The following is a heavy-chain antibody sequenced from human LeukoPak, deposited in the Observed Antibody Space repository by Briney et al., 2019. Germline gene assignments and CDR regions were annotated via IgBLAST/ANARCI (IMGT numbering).Heavy chain of an antibody. CDR2: IKQDGSEK. J-gene: IGHJ4*02. D-gene: IGHD3-22*01. Sequence: GGSLRLSCAASGLTFSSYWMSWVRQAPGKGLEWVANIKQDGSEKYYVDSVKGRFTISRDNAKNSLYLQMNSLRAEYTAVYYCARASRDSSGWYFDYWGQGTLVTVSS. V-gene: IGHV3-7*01. CDR3: ARASRDSSGWYFDY. CDR1: GLTFSSYW.